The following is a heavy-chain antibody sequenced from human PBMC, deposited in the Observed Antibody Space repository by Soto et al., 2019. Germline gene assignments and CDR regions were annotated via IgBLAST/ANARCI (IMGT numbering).Heavy chain of an antibody. J-gene: IGHJ5*02. CDR3: ARGQRFSDWFDP. V-gene: IGHV4-4*07. CDR1: GGSMSSYY. Sequence: QVHLQQSGPGLVNPSETLSLTCTVSGGSMSSYYWTWIRQPAGKGLEWIGRVYSRGGTHNNPSLNSRVTISLDTSKNQFSLRLLSVTDADTAVYYCARGQRFSDWFDPWGQGTLVTVSS. D-gene: IGHD3-3*01. CDR2: VYSRGGT.